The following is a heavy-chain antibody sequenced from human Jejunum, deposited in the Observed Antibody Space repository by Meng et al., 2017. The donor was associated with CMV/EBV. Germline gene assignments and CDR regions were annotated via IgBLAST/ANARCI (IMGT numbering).Heavy chain of an antibody. V-gene: IGHV3-30*02. CDR1: GFTFSRSG. J-gene: IGHJ4*02. CDR2: IHYAWDSQ. Sequence: HVELVESGGGVVLPGGSLRLSCVTSGFTFSRSGMHWVRQAPGKPLEWVSFIHYAWDSQYYADSVKGRFTISRDDSRNTVYLQMNSLTTEDTAVYYCAKNRDGIDSWGQGTLVTVSS. CDR3: AKNRDGIDS. D-gene: IGHD2/OR15-2a*01.